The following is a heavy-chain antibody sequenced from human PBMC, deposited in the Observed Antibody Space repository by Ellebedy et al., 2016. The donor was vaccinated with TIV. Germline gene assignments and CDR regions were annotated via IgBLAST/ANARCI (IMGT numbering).Heavy chain of an antibody. J-gene: IGHJ3*02. Sequence: SVKVSCXASGGTFSSYAISWVRQAPGQGLEWMGGIIPIFGTANYAQKFQGRVTITADESTSTAYMELSSLRSEDTAVYYCARDRDGYNRLQDAFDIWGQGTMVTVSS. CDR2: IIPIFGTA. CDR1: GGTFSSYA. V-gene: IGHV1-69*01. CDR3: ARDRDGYNRLQDAFDI. D-gene: IGHD5-24*01.